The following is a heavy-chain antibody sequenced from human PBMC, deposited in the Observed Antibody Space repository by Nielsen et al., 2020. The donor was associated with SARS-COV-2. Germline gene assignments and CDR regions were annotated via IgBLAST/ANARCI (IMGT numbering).Heavy chain of an antibody. D-gene: IGHD2-15*01. CDR2: INPNSADT. CDR1: GYTFTSYY. CDR3: ARVITTGGSVSFDS. Sequence: ASVKVSCKASGYTFTSYYMHWVRQAPGQGLEWMGRINPNSADTNYAQKFQGRVSMTRDTSISTAYLEVSGLRSDDTAVYFCARVITTGGSVSFDSWGQGTLVTVSS. V-gene: IGHV1-2*06. J-gene: IGHJ4*02.